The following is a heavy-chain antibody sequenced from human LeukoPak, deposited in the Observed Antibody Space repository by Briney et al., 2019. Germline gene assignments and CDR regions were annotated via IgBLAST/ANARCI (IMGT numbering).Heavy chain of an antibody. CDR1: GYSISSGYY. CDR2: IYHSGST. CDR3: ARDGRYDYVWGSYAFDI. Sequence: SSETLSLTCTVSGYSISSGYYWGWIRQPPGKGLEWIGSIYHSGSTYYNPSLKSRVTISVDTSKNQFSLKLSSVTAADTAVYYCARDGRYDYVWGSYAFDIWGQGTMVTISS. J-gene: IGHJ3*02. V-gene: IGHV4-38-2*02. D-gene: IGHD3-16*01.